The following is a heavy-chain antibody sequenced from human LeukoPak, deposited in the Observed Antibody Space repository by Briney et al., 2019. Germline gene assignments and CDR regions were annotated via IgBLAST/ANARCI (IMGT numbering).Heavy chain of an antibody. CDR2: IYYSGST. D-gene: IGHD4-23*01. J-gene: IGHJ6*02. V-gene: IGHV4-59*01. CDR1: GGSISSYY. CDR3: ARDYGGNSNYYYYGMDV. Sequence: SETLSLTCTVSGGSISSYYWSWIRQPPGKGLEWIGYIYYSGSTNYNPSLKSRVTISVDTSKNQFSLKLNSVPPAHPAVYYCARDYGGNSNYYYYGMDVWGQGTTVTVSS.